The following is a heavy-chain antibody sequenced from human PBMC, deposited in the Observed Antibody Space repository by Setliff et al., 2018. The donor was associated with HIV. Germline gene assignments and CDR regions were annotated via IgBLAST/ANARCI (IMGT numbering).Heavy chain of an antibody. CDR3: ARRKSEDSGYGPRYYDF. Sequence: PGESLKISCKGSGYSFTSYWIGWVRQMPGKGLEWMGIIYPGDSETRYSPSFQGQVTISADKATRTAYLEWSSLKASDTAIYYCARRKSEDSGYGPRYYDFWGQGTLVTVSS. D-gene: IGHD3-22*01. CDR1: GYSFTSYW. J-gene: IGHJ4*02. CDR2: IYPGDSET. V-gene: IGHV5-51*01.